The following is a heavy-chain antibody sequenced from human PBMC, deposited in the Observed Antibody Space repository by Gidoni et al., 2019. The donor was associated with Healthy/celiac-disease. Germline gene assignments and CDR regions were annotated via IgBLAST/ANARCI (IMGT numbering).Heavy chain of an antibody. Sequence: EVQLVESGGGLVKHGGSLRLSCAASGLTFSNAWMNWVRQAPGKGLEWVGRIKSKTDGGTTDYAAPVKGRFTISRDDSKNTRYLQMNSLKTEDTAVYYCTVQNYYDSSVDYWGQGTLVTVSS. D-gene: IGHD3-22*01. V-gene: IGHV3-15*07. J-gene: IGHJ4*02. CDR1: GLTFSNAW. CDR2: IKSKTDGGTT. CDR3: TVQNYYDSSVDY.